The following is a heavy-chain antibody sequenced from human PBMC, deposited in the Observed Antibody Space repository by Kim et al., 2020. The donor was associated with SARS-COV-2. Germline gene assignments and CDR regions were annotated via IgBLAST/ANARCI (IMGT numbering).Heavy chain of an antibody. J-gene: IGHJ4*02. D-gene: IGHD4-17*01. Sequence: GGSLRLSCAASGFTFSDYYMSWIRQAPGKGLEWVSYISSSSSYTNYADSVKGRFTISRDNAKNSLYLQMNSLRAEDTAVYYCARDSLSIPTVFYWGQGTLVTVSS. CDR2: ISSSSSYT. CDR1: GFTFSDYY. CDR3: ARDSLSIPTVFY. V-gene: IGHV3-11*06.